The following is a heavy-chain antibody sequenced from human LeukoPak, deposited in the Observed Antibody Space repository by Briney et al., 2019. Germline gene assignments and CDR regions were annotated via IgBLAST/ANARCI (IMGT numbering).Heavy chain of an antibody. CDR2: IHYTGST. J-gene: IGHJ4*02. Sequence: SETLSLTCTVSGGSISGYYWSWIRQSPGKGLEYTAYIHYTGSTYYNPSLKSRVTISVDTSKNQFSLKLSSVTAADTAVYYCARHDGGSYYFDYWGQGTLVTVSS. D-gene: IGHD1-26*01. CDR3: ARHDGGSYYFDY. V-gene: IGHV4-59*04. CDR1: GGSISGYY.